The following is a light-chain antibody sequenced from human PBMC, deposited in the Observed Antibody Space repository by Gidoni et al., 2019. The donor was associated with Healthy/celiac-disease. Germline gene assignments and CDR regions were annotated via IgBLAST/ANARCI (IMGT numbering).Light chain of an antibody. CDR2: AAS. V-gene: IGKV1-39*01. CDR3: QQSYSTPRT. CDR1: QSISSY. J-gene: IGKJ3*01. Sequence: DIQMNQSPSSLSASVGDRVTITCRASQSISSYLNCYQQKPGKAPKLLIYAASSLQSGVPSRFSGSGSGTDFTLTISSLQPEDFATYYCQQSYSTPRTFGPGTKVDIK.